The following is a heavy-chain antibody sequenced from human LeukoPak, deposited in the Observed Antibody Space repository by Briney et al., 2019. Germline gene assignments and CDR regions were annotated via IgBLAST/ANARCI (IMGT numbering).Heavy chain of an antibody. CDR3: AKWGDYDVLTGYYVSDY. J-gene: IGHJ4*02. CDR1: GFTFSNYG. Sequence: GASLRLSCAASGFTFSNYGMSWVRQAPGKGLEWVSAITGGGSGIYYADSMKSRFTISRDNSKNTLYLQINSLRAEDTAVYYCAKWGDYDVLTGYYVSDYWGQGTLVSVSS. V-gene: IGHV3-23*01. CDR2: ITGGGSGI. D-gene: IGHD3-9*01.